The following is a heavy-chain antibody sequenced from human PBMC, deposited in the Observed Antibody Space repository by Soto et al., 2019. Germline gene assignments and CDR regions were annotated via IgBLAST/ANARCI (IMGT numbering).Heavy chain of an antibody. D-gene: IGHD2-21*01. V-gene: IGHV3-23*01. CDR2: ITGSAATT. CDR3: GKASAAHNVVVVSSPRAAAFDL. Sequence: PGGSLRLSCVASEFRFDIYAMSWVRQAPGKGPERIAVITGSAATTYHADPVKGRFTISRDNSKNTLFLNMANLRAEDTAVYYCGKASAAHNVVVVSSPRAAAFDLWGRGTQVTVSS. J-gene: IGHJ4*02. CDR1: EFRFDIYA.